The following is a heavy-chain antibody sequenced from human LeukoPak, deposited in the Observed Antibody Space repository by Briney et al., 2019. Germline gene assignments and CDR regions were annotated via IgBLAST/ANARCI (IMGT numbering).Heavy chain of an antibody. V-gene: IGHV4-59*05. J-gene: IGHJ4*02. CDR3: ARHGPYWSSTGCYCRV. Sequence: PSETLSLTCSVSGGSITSHYWSWVRQPPGKGLEWIGSIYRGGTTHYNPSLKSRVTLSVDTSKNQFSLKLNSVTAADTAVYYCARHGPYWSSTGCYCRVWGQGTLVTVSS. D-gene: IGHD2-2*01. CDR1: GGSITSHY. CDR2: IYRGGTT.